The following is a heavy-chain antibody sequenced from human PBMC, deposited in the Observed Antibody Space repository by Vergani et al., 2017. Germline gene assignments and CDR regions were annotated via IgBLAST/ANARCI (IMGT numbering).Heavy chain of an antibody. V-gene: IGHV3-30*18. Sequence: QVQLVESGGGVVQPGRSLRLSCAASGFTFSNYGMHWVRQAPGKGLEWVAVIWFDGSKNYYADSVKGRFTISRDNSKNTLYLQMNSLRAEDTAVYYCAKGASLWSGYSSYSYYYMDVWGKGTTVTVSS. CDR3: AKGASLWSGYSSYSYYYMDV. CDR1: GFTFSNYG. D-gene: IGHD3-3*01. CDR2: IWFDGSKN. J-gene: IGHJ6*03.